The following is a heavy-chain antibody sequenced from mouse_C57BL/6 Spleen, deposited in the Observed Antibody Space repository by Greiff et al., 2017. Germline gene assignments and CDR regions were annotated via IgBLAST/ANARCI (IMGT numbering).Heavy chain of an antibody. D-gene: IGHD2-4*01. CDR2: INPYNGDT. CDR1: GYSFTGYF. Sequence: VQLQQSGPELVKPGDSVKISCKASGYSFTGYFMNWVMQSHGKSLEWIGRINPYNGDTFYNQKFKGKATLTVDKSSSTAHMELRRLTSEDSAVYYCARSGIKNYFDYWGQGTTLTVSS. V-gene: IGHV1-20*01. J-gene: IGHJ2*01. CDR3: ARSGIKNYFDY.